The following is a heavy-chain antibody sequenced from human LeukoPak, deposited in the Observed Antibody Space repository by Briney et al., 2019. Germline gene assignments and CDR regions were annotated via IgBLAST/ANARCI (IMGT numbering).Heavy chain of an antibody. D-gene: IGHD3-10*01. CDR1: GYTFTDYA. J-gene: IGHJ4*02. Sequence: ASVKVSCKASGYTFTDYAMHWVRQAPGQRLEWMGWINAGNGNTKYLQKFQGRVTITRDTSASTAYMELSSLKTEDTAVYYCARELWPFYFDYWGQGTLVTVSS. CDR2: INAGNGNT. CDR3: ARELWPFYFDY. V-gene: IGHV1-3*01.